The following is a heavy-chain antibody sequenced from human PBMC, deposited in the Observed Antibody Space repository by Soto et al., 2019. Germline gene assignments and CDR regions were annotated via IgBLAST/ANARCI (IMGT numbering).Heavy chain of an antibody. CDR2: IYYSGST. Sequence: SETLSLTCTVSGGSVSSGSYYWSWIRQPPGKGLEWIGYIYYSGSTNYNPSLKSRVTISVDTSKNQFSLKLSSVTAADTAVYYCARDHPGYCSGGSCYSGWLDPWGQGTLVTVSS. V-gene: IGHV4-61*01. D-gene: IGHD2-15*01. CDR3: ARDHPGYCSGGSCYSGWLDP. CDR1: GGSVSSGSYY. J-gene: IGHJ5*02.